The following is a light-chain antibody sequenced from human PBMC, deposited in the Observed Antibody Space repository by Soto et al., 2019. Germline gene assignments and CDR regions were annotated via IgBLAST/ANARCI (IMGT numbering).Light chain of an antibody. CDR3: QSYDSSVSEV. Sequence: QSVLTQPPSVSGAPGQRVTISCTGSSSNIGAGYDIHWYQQLPGTAPKLLIYGNSNRPSGVPDRFSGSKSGNSASLAITGLQAEDDADYYCQSYDSSVSEVFGGGTKLTVL. J-gene: IGLJ2*01. V-gene: IGLV1-40*01. CDR1: SSNIGAGYD. CDR2: GNS.